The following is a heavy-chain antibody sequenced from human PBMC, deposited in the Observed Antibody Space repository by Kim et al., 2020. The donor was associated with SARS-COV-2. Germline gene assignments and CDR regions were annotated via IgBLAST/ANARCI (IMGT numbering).Heavy chain of an antibody. V-gene: IGHV4-39*01. CDR1: GGSISSSSYY. J-gene: IGHJ5*02. CDR3: ARLHCRDGYNYCFFP. Sequence: SETLSLTCTVSGGSISSSSYYWGWIRQPPGKGLEWIGSIYYSGSTYYNPSLKSRVTISVDTSKNQFSLKLSSVTAADTAVYYCARLHCRDGYNYCFFPWGQGTLVTVSS. CDR2: IYYSGST. D-gene: IGHD5-12*01.